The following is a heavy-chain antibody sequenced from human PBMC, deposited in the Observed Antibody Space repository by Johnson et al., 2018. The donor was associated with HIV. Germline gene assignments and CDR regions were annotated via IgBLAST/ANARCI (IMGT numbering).Heavy chain of an antibody. D-gene: IGHD3-16*01. CDR2: ISYDGSNK. Sequence: QVQLVESGGGVVQPGNSLRLSCAASGFAFSNYCMHWVRQAPGMGLEWVAVISYDGSNKYYAASVKGRFTISRDNSKNTLYLQMNSLRAEDTAVYYCAKGRLGVAFDIWGQGTMVTVSS. V-gene: IGHV3-30*18. CDR1: GFAFSNYC. CDR3: AKGRLGVAFDI. J-gene: IGHJ3*02.